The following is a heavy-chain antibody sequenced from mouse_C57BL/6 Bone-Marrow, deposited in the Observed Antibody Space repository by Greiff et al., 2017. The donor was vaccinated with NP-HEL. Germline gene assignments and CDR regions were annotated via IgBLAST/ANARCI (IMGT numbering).Heavy chain of an antibody. CDR2: INYDGSST. J-gene: IGHJ1*03. Sequence: EVKLMESEGGLVQPGRSMKLSCTASGFTFSDYYMAWVRQVPEKGLEWVANINYDGSSTYYLDSLKSRFIISRDNAKNILYLQMRVLKYEDTATYYCARDLGHDCGSSWDWYFDVWGTGTTVTVSS. D-gene: IGHD1-1*01. V-gene: IGHV5-16*01. CDR1: GFTFSDYY. CDR3: ARDLGHDCGSSWDWYFDV.